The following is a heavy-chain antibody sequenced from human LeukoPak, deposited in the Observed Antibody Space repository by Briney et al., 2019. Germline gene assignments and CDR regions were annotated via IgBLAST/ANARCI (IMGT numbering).Heavy chain of an antibody. CDR1: GGSLSSGGYY. J-gene: IGHJ6*02. CDR2: IYYSGST. D-gene: IGHD3-10*01. CDR3: ARDNGSGNPYYYYYGMDV. V-gene: IGHV4-31*03. Sequence: SQTLSLTCTVSGGSLSSGGYYWSWIRQHPGKGLEWLGYIYYSGSTYYNPSLKCRVTMSVDTSKNQFSLKLSSVTAADTAVYYCARDNGSGNPYYYYYGMDVWGQGTTVTVSS.